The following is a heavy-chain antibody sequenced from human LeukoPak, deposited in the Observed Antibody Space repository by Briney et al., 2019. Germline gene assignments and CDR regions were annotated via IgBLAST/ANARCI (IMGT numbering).Heavy chain of an antibody. CDR2: IYHSGST. D-gene: IGHD6-19*01. CDR1: GGSISSGGYY. V-gene: IGHV4-30-2*01. CDR3: ARGRGLVRYYFDY. J-gene: IGHJ4*02. Sequence: SQTLSLTCTVSGGSISSGGYYWSWIRQPPGKGLEWIGYIYHSGSTYYNPSLKSRVTISVDRSKNQFSLKLSSVTAADTAVYYCARGRGLVRYYFDYWGQGTLVTVSS.